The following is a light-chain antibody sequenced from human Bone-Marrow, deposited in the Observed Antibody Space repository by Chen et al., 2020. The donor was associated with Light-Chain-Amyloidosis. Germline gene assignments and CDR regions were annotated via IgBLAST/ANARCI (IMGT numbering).Light chain of an antibody. Sequence: DIHMTQSSPSLPSSVGDRVTITCRASQGISNYLAWYQQKPGNVPQLMIYAVSTLQSGVPSRFSGSGSGTDFTLTITSLQPEDVGTYYCQKYNRAPWTFGQGTKVEI. J-gene: IGKJ1*01. CDR2: AVS. CDR3: QKYNRAPWT. CDR1: QGISNY. V-gene: IGKV1-27*01.